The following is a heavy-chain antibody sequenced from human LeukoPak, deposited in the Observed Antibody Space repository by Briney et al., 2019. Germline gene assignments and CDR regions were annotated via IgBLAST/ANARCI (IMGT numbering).Heavy chain of an antibody. CDR2: INSDGSST. CDR1: GFTFSSYW. D-gene: IGHD1-26*01. V-gene: IGHV3-74*01. J-gene: IGHJ4*02. CDR3: ARDRNTGSSYENLFEY. Sequence: PGGSRRPSCAASGFTFSSYWIHWVRQAPGNGLVWVSRINSDGSSTSYADSVKGRFTISRDNAKNTLYLQMNSLRAEDTSVYYCARDRNTGSSYENLFEYWGQGSLVTVSS.